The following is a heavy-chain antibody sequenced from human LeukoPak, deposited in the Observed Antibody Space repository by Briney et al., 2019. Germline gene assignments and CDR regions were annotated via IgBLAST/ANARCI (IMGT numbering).Heavy chain of an antibody. V-gene: IGHV3-21*01. CDR3: ARDSSTYYYGSGSPGSYMDV. CDR2: ISSSSSYI. D-gene: IGHD3-10*01. CDR1: GFTFSSYS. J-gene: IGHJ6*03. Sequence: PGGSLRLSCAASGFTFSSYSMNWVRQAPGKGLEWVSSISSSSSYIYYADSVKGRFTISRDNAKNSLYLQMNSLRAEDTAVYYCARDSSTYYYGSGSPGSYMDVWGKGTTVTVSS.